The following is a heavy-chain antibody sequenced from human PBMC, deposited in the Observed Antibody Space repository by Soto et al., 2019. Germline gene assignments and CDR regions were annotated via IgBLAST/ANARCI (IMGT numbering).Heavy chain of an antibody. V-gene: IGHV1-8*01. J-gene: IGHJ3*02. CDR3: AIIGSSWDDAFDI. Sequence: GASVKVSCKASGYTFTSYGINWVRQATGQGLEWMGWVNPNSGNTGYAQKFQGRVTMTRNTSISTAYMELSSLRSEDTAVYYCAIIGSSWDDAFDIWGQGTMVNVSS. D-gene: IGHD6-13*01. CDR2: VNPNSGNT. CDR1: GYTFTSYG.